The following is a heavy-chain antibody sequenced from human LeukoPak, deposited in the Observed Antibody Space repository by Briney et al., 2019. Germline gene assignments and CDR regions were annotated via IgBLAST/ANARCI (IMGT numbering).Heavy chain of an antibody. CDR3: ARDRAPVSPYYGMDV. CDR1: GGTFSSYA. Sequence: ASVKVSCKASGGTFSSYAISWVRQAPGQGLEWMGGIIPIFGTANYAQKFQGRVTITADESTSTAYMELSSLRSEDTAVYYCARDRAPVSPYYGMDVWGQGTTVTVSS. J-gene: IGHJ6*02. CDR2: IIPIFGTA. V-gene: IGHV1-69*13.